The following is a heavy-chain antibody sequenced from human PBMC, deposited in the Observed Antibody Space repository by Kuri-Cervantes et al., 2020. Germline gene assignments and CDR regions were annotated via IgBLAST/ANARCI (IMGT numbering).Heavy chain of an antibody. CDR1: GGTFSSYA. J-gene: IGHJ5*02. V-gene: IGHV1-69*13. CDR3: AREGGDVVVPAAIAGVTGWSDP. D-gene: IGHD2-2*01. Sequence: SVKVSCKASGGTFSSYAISWVRQAPGQGLEWMGGIIPIFGTANYAQKFQGRVTITADESTSTAYMELSSLRSEDTAVYYCAREGGDVVVPAAIAGVTGWSDPWGQGTLVTVSS. CDR2: IIPIFGTA.